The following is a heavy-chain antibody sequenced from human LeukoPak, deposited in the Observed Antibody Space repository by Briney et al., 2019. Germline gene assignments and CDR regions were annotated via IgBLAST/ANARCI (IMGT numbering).Heavy chain of an antibody. V-gene: IGHV3-21*01. CDR1: GFTFSSHS. CDR3: ARERGSDAFDI. CDR2: ISVGGSYI. J-gene: IGHJ3*02. Sequence: GGSLRLSCAASGFTFSSHSMNWVRQAPGKGLEWVSSISVGGSYIYYADSVKGRFTISRDNAKNSLYLQMNSLRAEDTAVYYCARERGSDAFDIWGQGTMVTVSS.